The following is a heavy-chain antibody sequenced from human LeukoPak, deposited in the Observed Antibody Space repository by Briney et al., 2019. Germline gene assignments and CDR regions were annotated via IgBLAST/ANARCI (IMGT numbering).Heavy chain of an antibody. D-gene: IGHD3-9*01. Sequence: GGSLRLSCAASGFTFRTYAMSWVRQAPGKGLEWVSGITNSGGRTDYADSVRGRFTISRDNAKNTLYLEINSLRAEDTAVYYCVRLAAYSPLCWGQGTLVTVSS. CDR3: VRLAAYSPLC. V-gene: IGHV3-23*01. J-gene: IGHJ4*02. CDR2: ITNSGGRT. CDR1: GFTFRTYA.